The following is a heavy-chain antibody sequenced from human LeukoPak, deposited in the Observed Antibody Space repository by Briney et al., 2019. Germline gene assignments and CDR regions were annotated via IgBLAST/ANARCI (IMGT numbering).Heavy chain of an antibody. J-gene: IGHJ3*02. Sequence: SVKVSCKASGGTFSSYAISWVRQAPGQGLEWMGGIIPIFGTANYAQKFQGRVTTTTDESTSTAYMELSSLRSEDTAVYYCATGGNYYDSSGYYSLGAFDIWGQGTMVTVSS. CDR3: ATGGNYYDSSGYYSLGAFDI. D-gene: IGHD3-22*01. V-gene: IGHV1-69*05. CDR2: IIPIFGTA. CDR1: GGTFSSYA.